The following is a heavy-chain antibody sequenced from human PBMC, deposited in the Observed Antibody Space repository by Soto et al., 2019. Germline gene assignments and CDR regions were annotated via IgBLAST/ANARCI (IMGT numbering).Heavy chain of an antibody. Sequence: GGSLRLSCAASGFTFSSYAMHWVRQAPGKGLEWVAVISYDGSNKYYADSVKGRFTISRDNSKNTLYLQMNSLRAEDTAVYYCARVWGGYYGLPWGQEPWSPSPQ. CDR3: ARVWGGYYGLP. J-gene: IGHJ5*02. CDR1: GFTFSSYA. D-gene: IGHD3-3*01. CDR2: ISYDGSNK. V-gene: IGHV3-30-3*01.